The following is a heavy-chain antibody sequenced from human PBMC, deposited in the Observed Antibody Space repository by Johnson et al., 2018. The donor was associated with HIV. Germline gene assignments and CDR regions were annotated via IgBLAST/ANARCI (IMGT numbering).Heavy chain of an antibody. CDR1: RFTFNDYG. CDR3: ARDPRSSSWYYYSNDAFDI. V-gene: IGHV3-20*04. D-gene: IGHD6-13*01. J-gene: IGHJ3*02. CDR2: INWNGGST. Sequence: VHLVESGGGVIRPGGSLRLSCAASRFTFNDYGMSWVRQAPGKGLEWVSGINWNGGSTGYADSVKGRFTISRDNSKNTLYLQMNSLRAGDTAVYYCARDPRSSSWYYYSNDAFDIWGQGTMVTVSS.